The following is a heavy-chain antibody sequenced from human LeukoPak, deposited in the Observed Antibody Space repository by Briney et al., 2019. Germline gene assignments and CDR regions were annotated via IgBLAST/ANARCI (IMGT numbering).Heavy chain of an antibody. Sequence: GGSLRLSCAASGFTFSSYAMHWVRQAPGKGLEWVAVISYDGSNKYYADSVKGRFTTSRDNSKNTLYLQMNSLRAEDTAVYYCARDGNRYSYGSFDYWGQGTLVTVSS. CDR1: GFTFSSYA. CDR2: ISYDGSNK. V-gene: IGHV3-30*04. D-gene: IGHD5-18*01. J-gene: IGHJ4*02. CDR3: ARDGNRYSYGSFDY.